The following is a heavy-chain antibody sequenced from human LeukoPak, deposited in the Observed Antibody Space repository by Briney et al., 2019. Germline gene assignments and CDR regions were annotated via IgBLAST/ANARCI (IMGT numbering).Heavy chain of an antibody. D-gene: IGHD3-22*01. J-gene: IGHJ4*02. CDR2: SHGSGST. Sequence: SETLSLTCNVSGVSINIYYWSWLRQTPGKGLEWIGRSHGSGSTNYNPSLKNRVTISIDKSKKSLSLSLTSVTAADTALYFCARDGDYDRGLFDVWGQGTLVTVSS. CDR1: GVSINIYY. CDR3: ARDGDYDRGLFDV. V-gene: IGHV4-4*07.